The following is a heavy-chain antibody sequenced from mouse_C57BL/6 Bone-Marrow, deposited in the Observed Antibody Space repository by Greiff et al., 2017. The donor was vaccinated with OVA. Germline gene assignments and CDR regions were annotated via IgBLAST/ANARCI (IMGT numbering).Heavy chain of an antibody. CDR1: GYTFTDYY. V-gene: IGHV1-19*01. CDR3: ARRRINWSYFDY. CDR2: INPYNGGT. J-gene: IGHJ2*01. D-gene: IGHD4-1*02. Sequence: EVQLQQSGPVLVKPGASVKMSCKASGYTFTDYYMNWVKQSHGKSLEWIGVINPYNGGTSYNQKFKGKATLTVDKSSSTAYMELNSLTSEDSAVYYCARRRINWSYFDYWGQGTTLTVSS.